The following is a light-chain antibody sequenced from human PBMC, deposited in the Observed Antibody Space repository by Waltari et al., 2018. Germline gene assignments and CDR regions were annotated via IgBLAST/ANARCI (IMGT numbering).Light chain of an antibody. Sequence: QSVLTQPPSASGTPGQRVTISCSGSSSTIGTNTVNWYQQVPGAAPKLLIYGNNQRPSGVPDRFSGSKSGTSASLAISGLQSEDEADYYCATWDDYLRGVFGGGTKLTVL. V-gene: IGLV1-44*01. CDR2: GNN. CDR1: SSTIGTNT. J-gene: IGLJ3*02. CDR3: ATWDDYLRGV.